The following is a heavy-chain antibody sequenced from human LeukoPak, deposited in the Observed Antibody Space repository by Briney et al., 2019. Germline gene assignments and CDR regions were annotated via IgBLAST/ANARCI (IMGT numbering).Heavy chain of an antibody. CDR1: GGTFSSYA. CDR2: IIPIFGTA. J-gene: IGHJ4*02. D-gene: IGHD4-23*01. Sequence: GASVKVSCKASGGTFSSYAISWVRQAPGQGLEWMGGIIPIFGTANYAQKFQGRVTITADESTSTAYMELSSLRSEDTAVYYCAAYGGNSGKLDYWGREPWSPSPQ. CDR3: AAYGGNSGKLDY. V-gene: IGHV1-69*13.